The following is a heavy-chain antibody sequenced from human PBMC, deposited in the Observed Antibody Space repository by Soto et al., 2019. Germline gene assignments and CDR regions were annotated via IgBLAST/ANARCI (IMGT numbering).Heavy chain of an antibody. V-gene: IGHV3-23*01. CDR1: GLTFSSYA. CDR2: ISGSGGST. J-gene: IGHJ4*02. CDR3: AKVYFWSGYYNPPY. D-gene: IGHD3-3*01. Sequence: GGSLRLSCAASGLTFSSYAMSWVRQAPGKGLEWVSAISGSGGSTYYADSVKGRFTISRDNSKNTLYLQMNNLRAEDTAVYYCAKVYFWSGYYNPPYWGQGTLVTVSS.